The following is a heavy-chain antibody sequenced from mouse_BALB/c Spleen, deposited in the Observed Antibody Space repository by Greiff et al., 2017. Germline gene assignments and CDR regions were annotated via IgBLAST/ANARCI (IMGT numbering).Heavy chain of an antibody. CDR3: ARRYGNYEGMDY. V-gene: IGHV5-12-2*01. J-gene: IGHJ4*01. CDR1: GFTFSSYT. D-gene: IGHD2-1*01. Sequence: EVQGVESGGGLVQPGGSLKLSCAASGFTFSSYTMSWVRQTPEKRLEWVAYISNGGGSTYYPDTVKGRFTISRDNAKNTLYLQMSSLKSEDTAMYYCARRYGNYEGMDYWGQGTSVTVSS. CDR2: ISNGGGST.